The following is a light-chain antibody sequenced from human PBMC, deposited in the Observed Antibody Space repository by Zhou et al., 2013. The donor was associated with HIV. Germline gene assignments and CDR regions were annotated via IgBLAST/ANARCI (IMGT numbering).Light chain of an antibody. CDR2: TAS. V-gene: IGKV3-20*01. CDR3: QQYGSSPWT. J-gene: IGKJ1*01. CDR1: DSVSRNY. Sequence: EIVLTQSPGTLSLSPGERVTLSCRASDSVSRNYLAWYQQRRGQPPRLLIYTASTRATGIPDRFSGSGSGTNFTLTISRLEPEDFAVYHCQQYGSSPWTFGQGTKVEF.